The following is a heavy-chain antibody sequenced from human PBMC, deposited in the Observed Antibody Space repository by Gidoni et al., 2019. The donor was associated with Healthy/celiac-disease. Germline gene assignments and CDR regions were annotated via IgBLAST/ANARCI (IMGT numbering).Heavy chain of an antibody. CDR3: ASDVSDSSGYSKEPHPDWFDP. D-gene: IGHD3-22*01. CDR2: MYYGGST. V-gene: IGHV4-39*01. Sequence: HLQLQESGPGLVKPSETLSLSCTVSGGSIRSSSYYWGWLRQPPGNGLGWIGSMYYGGSTYYNPSLKSRVTISVDTSKNQFSLKLSSVTAADTAVYYCASDVSDSSGYSKEPHPDWFDPWGQGTLVTVSS. CDR1: GGSIRSSSYY. J-gene: IGHJ5*02.